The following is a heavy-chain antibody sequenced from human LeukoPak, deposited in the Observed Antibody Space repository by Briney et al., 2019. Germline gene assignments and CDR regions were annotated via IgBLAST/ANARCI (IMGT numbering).Heavy chain of an antibody. Sequence: ASVKVSCKASGYTFSNYGISWVRQAPGLGLEWMGWTSFNGNTNYAQKFQDRVTMTTDTSTTTAYMELRSLESDDTAVYYCARHSGSGWQALGYWGQGTLVTVSS. CDR1: GYTFSNYG. CDR3: ARHSGSGWQALGY. J-gene: IGHJ4*02. D-gene: IGHD6-19*01. CDR2: TSFNGNT. V-gene: IGHV1-18*04.